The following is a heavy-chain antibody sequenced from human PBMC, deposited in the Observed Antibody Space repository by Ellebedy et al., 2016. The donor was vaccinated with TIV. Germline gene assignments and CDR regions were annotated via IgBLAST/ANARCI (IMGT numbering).Heavy chain of an antibody. D-gene: IGHD6-13*01. CDR2: IYYSGST. CDR1: GGSISSYY. J-gene: IGHJ4*02. Sequence: MPSETLSLTCTVSGGSISSYYWSWIRQPPGKGLEWIGYIYYSGSTNYNPSLKSRVTTSLDTSKNQFSLKLSSVTAADTAVYYCARLRLSSSWYNEYWGQGTLVTVSS. CDR3: ARLRLSSSWYNEY. V-gene: IGHV4-59*08.